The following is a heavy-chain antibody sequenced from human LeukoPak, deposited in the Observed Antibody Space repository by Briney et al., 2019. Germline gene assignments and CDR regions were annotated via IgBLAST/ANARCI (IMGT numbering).Heavy chain of an antibody. CDR1: GFTFSSYG. D-gene: IGHD3-3*01. Sequence: PGGSLRLSCAASGFTFSSYGMHWVRQAPGKGLEWVAFIRYDGSNKYYADSVKGRFTISRDNSKNTLYLQMNSLRAEDTAVYYCAKDPHDFWSGYYPDAFDIWGQGTMVTVSP. CDR3: AKDPHDFWSGYYPDAFDI. CDR2: IRYDGSNK. V-gene: IGHV3-30*02. J-gene: IGHJ3*02.